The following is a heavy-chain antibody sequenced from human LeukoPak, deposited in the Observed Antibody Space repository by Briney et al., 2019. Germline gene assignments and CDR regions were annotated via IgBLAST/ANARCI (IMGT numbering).Heavy chain of an antibody. CDR2: INHSGST. CDR3: ARDTKPYYDILTGYPGAFDI. Sequence: SETLSLTCAVYGGSFSGYYWSWIRQPPGKGLEWIGEINHSGSTYYNPSLKSRVTISVDTSKNQFSLKLSSVTAADTAVYYCARDTKPYYDILTGYPGAFDIWGQGTMVTVSS. D-gene: IGHD3-9*01. V-gene: IGHV4-34*09. CDR1: GGSFSGYY. J-gene: IGHJ3*02.